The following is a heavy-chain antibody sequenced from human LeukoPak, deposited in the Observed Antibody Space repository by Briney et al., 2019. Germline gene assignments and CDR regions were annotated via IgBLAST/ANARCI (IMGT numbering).Heavy chain of an antibody. D-gene: IGHD2-2*01. J-gene: IGHJ4*02. Sequence: ASVKVSCKASGYNFNTYSISWVRQAPGQGLEWMGWISSSTGNTKYAQKLQDRVTMTTDTSTSTAYLYLRNLRSDDTAVYYCVRLPLGYCSSTSCLDWGQGTLVTVFS. V-gene: IGHV1-18*01. CDR1: GYNFNTYS. CDR2: ISSSTGNT. CDR3: VRLPLGYCSSTSCLD.